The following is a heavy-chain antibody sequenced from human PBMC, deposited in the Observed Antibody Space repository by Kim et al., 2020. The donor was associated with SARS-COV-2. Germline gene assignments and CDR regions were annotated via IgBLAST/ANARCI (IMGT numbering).Heavy chain of an antibody. CDR2: INSDGSDT. Sequence: GGSLRLSCAASGFTFSSYWMHWVRQAPGKGLVWVSLINSDGSDTAYADSVKGRFTISRDNAKNTLYLQMNSLRAEDTAVYYCARSIVGPSTDYWGQGTLVTVSS. CDR1: GFTFSSYW. D-gene: IGHD1-26*01. J-gene: IGHJ4*02. CDR3: ARSIVGPSTDY. V-gene: IGHV3-74*01.